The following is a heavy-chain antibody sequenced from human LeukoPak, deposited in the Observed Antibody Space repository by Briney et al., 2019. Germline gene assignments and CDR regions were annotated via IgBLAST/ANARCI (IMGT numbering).Heavy chain of an antibody. D-gene: IGHD3-10*02. CDR2: IRGGGGHT. V-gene: IGHV3-23*01. J-gene: IGHJ3*02. CDR1: GFTFNNYA. Sequence: GGSLRLSCAASGFTFNNYAMNWVRQAPGKGLEWLSYIRGGGGHTRYSDSVKGRFTISRENSKNMLYLQMNSLRAEDTAIYYCAKCSASYYNDAFDIWGRGTVVTVSS. CDR3: AKCSASYYNDAFDI.